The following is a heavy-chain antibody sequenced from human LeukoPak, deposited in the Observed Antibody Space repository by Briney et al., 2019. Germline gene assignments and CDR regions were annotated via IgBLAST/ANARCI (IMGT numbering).Heavy chain of an antibody. J-gene: IGHJ4*02. CDR1: GFSLTTSGGG. V-gene: IGHV2-5*02. CDR2: IYWDDDK. D-gene: IGHD6-13*01. Sequence: SGPTLVNPTQTLTLTSTFSGFSLTTSGGGVGWIRQPPGKALDCLALIYWDDDKCSIPSLKSRLTITKDTSKNQVVLTMNNMDPVDTATYYCAHRLGPRGSSWSSAYFDYWGQGTLVTVSS. CDR3: AHRLGPRGSSWSSAYFDY.